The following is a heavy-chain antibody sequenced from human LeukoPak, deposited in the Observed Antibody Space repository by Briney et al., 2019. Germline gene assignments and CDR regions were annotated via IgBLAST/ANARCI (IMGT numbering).Heavy chain of an antibody. CDR1: GGSISSYY. CDR3: ARSDSSGYLVFDY. D-gene: IGHD3-22*01. V-gene: IGHV4-4*07. CDR2: IYTSGST. J-gene: IGHJ4*02. Sequence: MASETLSLTCTVSGGSISSYYWSWIPQPAGKGLEWIGRIYTSGSTNYNPSLKSRVTMSVDTSKNQFSLKLRSVTAADTAVYYCARSDSSGYLVFDYWGQGTLVTVSS.